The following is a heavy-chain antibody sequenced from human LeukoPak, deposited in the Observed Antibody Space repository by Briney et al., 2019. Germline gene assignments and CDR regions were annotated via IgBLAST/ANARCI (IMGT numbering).Heavy chain of an antibody. Sequence: TSETLSLTCTVSGGSISSGGYYWSWIRQHPGKGLEWIGYIYYSGSTYYNPSLKSRVTISVDTSKNQFSLKLSSVTAADTAVYYCARATRRSQWLVRSVPTRQTGYFDLWGRGTLVTVSS. CDR1: GGSISSGGYY. CDR3: ARATRRSQWLVRSVPTRQTGYFDL. J-gene: IGHJ2*01. D-gene: IGHD6-19*01. V-gene: IGHV4-31*03. CDR2: IYYSGST.